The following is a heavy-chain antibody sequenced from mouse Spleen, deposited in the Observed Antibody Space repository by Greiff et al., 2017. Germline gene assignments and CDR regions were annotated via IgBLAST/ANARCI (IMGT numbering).Heavy chain of an antibody. V-gene: IGHV1-64*01. CDR1: GYTFTSYW. CDR2: IHPNSGST. J-gene: IGHJ2*01. Sequence: VQLQQPGAELVKPGASVKLSCKASGYTFTSYWMHWVKQRPGQGLEWIGMIHPNSGSTNYNEKFKSKATLTVDKSSSTAYMQLSSLTSEDSAVYYCARWGGDYGVDYWGQGTTLTVSS. CDR3: ARWGGDYGVDY. D-gene: IGHD2-13*01.